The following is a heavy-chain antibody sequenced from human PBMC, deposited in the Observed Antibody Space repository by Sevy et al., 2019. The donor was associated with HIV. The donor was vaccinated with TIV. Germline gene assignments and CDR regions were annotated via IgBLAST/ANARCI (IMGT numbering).Heavy chain of an antibody. CDR1: GGSISSGGYS. V-gene: IGHV4-30-2*01. CDR2: IYHSGST. Sequence: SETLSLTCAVSGGSISSGGYSWSWIRQPPGKGLEWIGYIYHSGSTYYNPSLRSPVTISVDMFKNQFSLKLSSVTAADTAVYYCARTIAAAALGWFDPWGQGTLVTVSS. D-gene: IGHD6-13*01. J-gene: IGHJ5*02. CDR3: ARTIAAAALGWFDP.